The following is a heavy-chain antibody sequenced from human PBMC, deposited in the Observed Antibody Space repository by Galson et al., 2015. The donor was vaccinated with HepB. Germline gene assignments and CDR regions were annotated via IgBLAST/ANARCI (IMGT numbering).Heavy chain of an antibody. CDR3: ATDSNWRLRRIFGYYYYGMDV. J-gene: IGHJ6*02. D-gene: IGHD3-3*01. Sequence: SVKVSCKVSGYTLTELSMHWVRQAPGKGLEWMGGFDPEDGETIYAQKFQGRVTMTEDTSTDTAYMELSSLRSEDTAVYYCATDSNWRLRRIFGYYYYGMDVWGQGTTVTVSS. V-gene: IGHV1-24*01. CDR1: GYTLTELS. CDR2: FDPEDGET.